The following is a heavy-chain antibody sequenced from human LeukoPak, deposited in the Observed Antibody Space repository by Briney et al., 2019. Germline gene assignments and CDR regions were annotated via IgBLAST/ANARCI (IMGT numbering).Heavy chain of an antibody. CDR2: ISGSGGST. CDR1: GFTFSSYA. Sequence: GGSLRLSCAASGFTFSSYAMSWVRQAPGKGLEWVSAISGSGGSTYYADSVKGRFTISRDNSKNSLYLQLNSLRAEDTAVYYCARDHDYAFYNWGQGTLVAVSS. V-gene: IGHV3-23*01. J-gene: IGHJ4*02. CDR3: ARDHDYAFYN. D-gene: IGHD4-17*01.